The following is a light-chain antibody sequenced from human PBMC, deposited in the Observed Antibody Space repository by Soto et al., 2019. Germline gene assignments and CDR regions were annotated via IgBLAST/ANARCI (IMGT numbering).Light chain of an antibody. CDR1: SSDVGAYNY. CDR2: GVS. CDR3: SSYTSSTFYV. Sequence: QSALTQPASVSGSPGQSITISCTGTSSDVGAYNYVSWYQQHPGTAPKLLICGVSDRPSGVSNRFSGSKSGNTASLTISGLQAEDEATYYCSSYTSSTFYVFRNGTKLTVL. V-gene: IGLV2-14*01. J-gene: IGLJ1*01.